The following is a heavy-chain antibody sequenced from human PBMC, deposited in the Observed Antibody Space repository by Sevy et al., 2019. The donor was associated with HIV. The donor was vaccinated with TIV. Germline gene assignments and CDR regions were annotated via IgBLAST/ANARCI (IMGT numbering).Heavy chain of an antibody. Sequence: ASVKVSCKASGYTFTRYSMNWVRQAPGQGLEWIGWINTNTGNPTYAQAFTGRFVFSLDTSVSPAYLKISSLKAEDTAGYYCARAEVDTAIEGFDYWGQGSLVTVSS. CDR2: INTNTGNP. CDR3: ARAEVDTAIEGFDY. CDR1: GYTFTRYS. V-gene: IGHV7-4-1*02. D-gene: IGHD5-18*01. J-gene: IGHJ4*02.